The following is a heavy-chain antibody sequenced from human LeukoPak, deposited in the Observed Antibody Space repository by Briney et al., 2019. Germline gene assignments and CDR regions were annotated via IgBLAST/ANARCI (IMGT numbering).Heavy chain of an antibody. Sequence: PSETLSLTCTVSVGSISSRSYYWGRSRQPPGGGLEWIGSFYCSGRTYYNPSLKSRVTKSADTAKNPFSLKLNSVTAADTALYYCARQRYYYDSSGYYFDYWGQGTLVTVSS. J-gene: IGHJ4*02. CDR3: ARQRYYYDSSGYYFDY. D-gene: IGHD3-22*01. CDR2: FYCSGRT. CDR1: VGSISSRSYY. V-gene: IGHV4-39*01.